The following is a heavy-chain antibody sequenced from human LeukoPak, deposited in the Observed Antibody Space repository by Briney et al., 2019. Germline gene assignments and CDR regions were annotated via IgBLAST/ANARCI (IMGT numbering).Heavy chain of an antibody. J-gene: IGHJ5*02. CDR1: GFTFSSYS. CDR3: ARRIQLWGGINWFDP. V-gene: IGHV3-21*01. CDR2: ISSSSSYI. D-gene: IGHD5-18*01. Sequence: AGGSLRLSCAASGFTFSSYSMNWVRQAPGKGLEWVSSISSSSSYIYYADSVKGRFTISRDNAKNSLYLQMNSLRAEDTAVYYCARRIQLWGGINWFDPWGQGTLVTVSS.